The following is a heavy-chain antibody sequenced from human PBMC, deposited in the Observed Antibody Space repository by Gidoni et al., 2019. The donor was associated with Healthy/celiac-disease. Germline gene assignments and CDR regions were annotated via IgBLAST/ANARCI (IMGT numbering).Heavy chain of an antibody. V-gene: IGHV3-15*01. Sequence: EVQLVESGGGLVKPGGSLRLSCAASGFTFSNAWMSWVRQAPGKGLEWIGRIKSKTDGGTTDYAAPVKGRFTISRDDSKNTLYLQMNSLKTEDTAVYYCTTAGGPPDDAFDIWGQGTMVTVSS. J-gene: IGHJ3*02. CDR3: TTAGGPPDDAFDI. CDR2: IKSKTDGGTT. CDR1: GFTFSNAW. D-gene: IGHD2-8*02.